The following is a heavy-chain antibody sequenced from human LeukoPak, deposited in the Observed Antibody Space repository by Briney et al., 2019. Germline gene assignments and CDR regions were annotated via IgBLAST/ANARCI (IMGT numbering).Heavy chain of an antibody. D-gene: IGHD6-13*01. CDR1: GFTFSSYS. CDR2: ISSSSSYI. Sequence: GGSLRFSCAASGFTFSSYSMNWVRQAPGKGLEWVSSISSSSSYIYYADSVKGRFTISRDNAKNSLYLQMNSLRAEDTAVYYCARGQQGSSWYYFDYWGQGTLVTVSS. V-gene: IGHV3-21*01. J-gene: IGHJ4*02. CDR3: ARGQQGSSWYYFDY.